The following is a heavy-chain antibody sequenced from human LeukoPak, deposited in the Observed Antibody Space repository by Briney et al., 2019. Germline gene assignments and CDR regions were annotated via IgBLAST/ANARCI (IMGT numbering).Heavy chain of an antibody. J-gene: IGHJ4*02. CDR3: ARESF. V-gene: IGHV3-7*01. CDR2: IKQDGSEK. CDR1: GLTFSSYW. Sequence: GGSLRLSCAASGLTFSSYWMSWVRQAPGKGLEWVANIKQDGSEKYYVDSVKGRFTISRDNAKNSLYLQMNSLRAEDTAVYYCARESFWGQGTLVTVSS.